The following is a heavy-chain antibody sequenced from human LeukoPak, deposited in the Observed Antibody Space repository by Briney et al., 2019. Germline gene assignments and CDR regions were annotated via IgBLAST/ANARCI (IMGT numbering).Heavy chain of an antibody. CDR1: DDSITIYY. CDR3: ARQYVLRGVIIKPPDY. J-gene: IGHJ4*02. Sequence: SETLSLTCTVSDDSITIYYWSWIRQPPGKGLEWIGEINHSGSTSYNPSLESRVTISVDTSRNQFSLKLSSVTAADTAVYYCARQYVLRGVIIKPPDYWGQGTLVTVSS. D-gene: IGHD3-10*01. CDR2: INHSGST. V-gene: IGHV4-34*01.